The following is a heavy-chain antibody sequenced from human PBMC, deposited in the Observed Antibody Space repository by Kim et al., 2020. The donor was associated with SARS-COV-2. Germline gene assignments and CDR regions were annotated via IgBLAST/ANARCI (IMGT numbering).Heavy chain of an antibody. D-gene: IGHD3-10*01. CDR2: ITGSSSFK. CDR3: ARDRGDTLLDAFDI. CDR1: GFIFSNYA. V-gene: IGHV3-21*01. Sequence: GGSLRLSCAASGFIFSNYAMNWVRQAPGKGLEWVSSITGSSSFKYYADSVKGRFAISSDNDKNSLYLEIKSLRVEDTALYYCARDRGDTLLDAFDIWGQG. J-gene: IGHJ3*02.